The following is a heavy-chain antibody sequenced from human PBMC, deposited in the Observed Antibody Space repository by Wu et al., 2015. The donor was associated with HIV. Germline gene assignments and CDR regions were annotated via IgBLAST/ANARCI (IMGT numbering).Heavy chain of an antibody. J-gene: IGHJ6*03. Sequence: QVQLVQSGAEVKKPGASVKVSCKASGYTFTSYGISWVRQAPGQGLEWMGWISAYNGNTNYAQKLQGRVTITADESTSTAYMELSSLRSEDTAVYYCARGRATYNYYYYYYMDVWGKGTTVTVSS. CDR2: ISAYNGNT. V-gene: IGHV1-18*01. D-gene: IGHD2-2*02. CDR1: GYTFTSYG. CDR3: ARGRATYNYYYYYYMDV.